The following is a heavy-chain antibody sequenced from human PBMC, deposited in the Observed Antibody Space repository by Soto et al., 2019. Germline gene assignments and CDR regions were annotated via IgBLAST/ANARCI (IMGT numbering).Heavy chain of an antibody. CDR1: GFPFTSYG. CDR3: VGGQYYFDY. V-gene: IGHV3-30*03. Sequence: QVQLVESGGGVVQPGRSLRLSCAASGFPFTSYGMHWVRESPDKELEWVAIISYDGSDKYYADSVKGRFTISRDNSKNTLYLQMNSLRPEDTALYYCVGGQYYFDYRGQGTLVIVS. J-gene: IGHJ4*02. CDR2: ISYDGSDK. D-gene: IGHD3-10*01.